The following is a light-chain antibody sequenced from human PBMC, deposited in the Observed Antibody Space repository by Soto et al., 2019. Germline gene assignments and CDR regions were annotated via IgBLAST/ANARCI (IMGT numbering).Light chain of an antibody. Sequence: QSALAHPASVSGSPGQSVTISCTGTSSDVGGYNYVSWYQQLPGEAPKLIIYRVTDRPSGVSNRFSGSKSGNTASLTVSGLQAEDEGDYYCSSYTATRTYVFGTGTKVTVL. CDR2: RVT. CDR1: SSDVGGYNY. CDR3: SSYTATRTYV. V-gene: IGLV2-14*01. J-gene: IGLJ1*01.